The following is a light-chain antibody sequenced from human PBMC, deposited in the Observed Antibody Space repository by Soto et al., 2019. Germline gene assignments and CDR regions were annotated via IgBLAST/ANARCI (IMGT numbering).Light chain of an antibody. CDR3: LQYHNLWA. CDR2: RAS. J-gene: IGKJ1*01. CDR1: QNIYSN. V-gene: IGKV3-15*01. Sequence: IVMTQSPATLSVSPGERATLSCRASQNIYSNVAWYQQRPGQAPRLLIYRASTRATGIPARFSGSGSGTEFTLTISSLQSEDFTVYSCLQYHNLWACGQGTKVEIK.